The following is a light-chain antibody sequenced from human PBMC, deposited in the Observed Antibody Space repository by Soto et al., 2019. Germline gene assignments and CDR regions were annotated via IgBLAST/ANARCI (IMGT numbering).Light chain of an antibody. CDR3: QKGYSTLST. Sequence: DIQMTQSPSSLSASVGDRVTITCRASQSISSYLNWYQQKPGKAPKLLIYAASRLQSGVPSRFSGSGSGTYFTLTISSLLPEDFATYYCQKGYSTLSTFGQGTKVVIK. V-gene: IGKV1-39*01. J-gene: IGKJ1*01. CDR2: AAS. CDR1: QSISSY.